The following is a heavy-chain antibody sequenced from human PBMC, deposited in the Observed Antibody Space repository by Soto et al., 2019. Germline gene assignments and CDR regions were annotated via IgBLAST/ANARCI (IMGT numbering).Heavy chain of an antibody. D-gene: IGHD3-16*02. Sequence: QVQLVQSGAEVKKPGSAVKISCKASGGTFNKYAMNWVRQAPGQGLEWMGGIIPIFDTPNYAQKFQGRLTNTVDQSTTTAYMDLGSLESEDTAVHYCARSNGAWGVVGGFDYWGQGTQVTLSS. CDR3: ARSNGAWGVVGGFDY. V-gene: IGHV1-69*01. CDR2: IIPIFDTP. J-gene: IGHJ4*02. CDR1: GGTFNKYA.